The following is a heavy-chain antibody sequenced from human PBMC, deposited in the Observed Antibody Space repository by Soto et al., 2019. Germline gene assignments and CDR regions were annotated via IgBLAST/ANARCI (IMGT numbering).Heavy chain of an antibody. CDR2: INAGNGNT. CDR1: GYTFTSYA. Sequence: QVQLVQSGAEEKKPGASVKVSCKASGYTFTSYAMHCVRQAAGQRLAWMGWINAGNGNTKYSQKFQGRVTITRDTSASTAYMELSSLRSEDTAVYYCARSIVVVTALDYWGQGTLVTVSS. CDR3: ARSIVVVTALDY. V-gene: IGHV1-3*05. D-gene: IGHD2-21*02. J-gene: IGHJ4*02.